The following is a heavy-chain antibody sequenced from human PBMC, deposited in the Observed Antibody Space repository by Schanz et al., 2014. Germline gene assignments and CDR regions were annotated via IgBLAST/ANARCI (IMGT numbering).Heavy chain of an antibody. Sequence: QVQLVQSGAEVKKPGASVKVSCKASGYTFTNFFLHWVRQAPGQGLEWMGIINPIGGSTTYAQKFRGAVTLTTDTTTYTAYLELTSLRSEDTAVYYCARGSPENMIRGELDYWGQGTLVTVSS. CDR2: INPIGGST. CDR3: ARGSPENMIRGELDY. V-gene: IGHV1-46*03. D-gene: IGHD3-10*01. J-gene: IGHJ4*02. CDR1: GYTFTNFF.